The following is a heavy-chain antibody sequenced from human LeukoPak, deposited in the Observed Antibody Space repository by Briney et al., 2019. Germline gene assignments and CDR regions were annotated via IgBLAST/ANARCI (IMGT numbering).Heavy chain of an antibody. Sequence: PSETLSLTCTVSGGSISSSSYYWGWIRQPPGKGLEWVSAISGSGGSTYYADSVKGRFTISRDNSKNTLYLQMNSLRAEDTAVYYCAKESWKVWGKGTTVTVSS. CDR3: AKESWKV. J-gene: IGHJ6*04. CDR2: ISGSGGST. D-gene: IGHD1-1*01. CDR1: GGSISSSSYY. V-gene: IGHV3-23*01.